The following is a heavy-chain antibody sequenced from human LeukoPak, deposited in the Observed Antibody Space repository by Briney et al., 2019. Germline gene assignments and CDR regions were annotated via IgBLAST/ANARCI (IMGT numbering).Heavy chain of an antibody. V-gene: IGHV3-21*01. Sequence: PGGSLRLSCAASGFTFSSYSMNWVRQAPGKGPEWVSSISSSSSYIYYADSVKGRFTISRDSAKNSLYPQMNSLRAEDTAVYYCARGAPEGCSGGSCYSLGLTHLNYWGQGTLVTVSS. CDR2: ISSSSSYI. J-gene: IGHJ4*02. D-gene: IGHD2-15*01. CDR3: ARGAPEGCSGGSCYSLGLTHLNY. CDR1: GFTFSSYS.